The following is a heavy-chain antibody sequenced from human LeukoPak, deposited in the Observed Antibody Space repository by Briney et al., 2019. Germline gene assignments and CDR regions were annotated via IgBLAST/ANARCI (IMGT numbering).Heavy chain of an antibody. D-gene: IGHD1-14*01. Sequence: AAVKVSCKASGYTFSDYIIHWVRQAPGQGLEWMGCITPSNGVTYYAQRFQGRVTVTRDTSITTAYMDLSGLTSDDTAVYYCAKEAEGFDSWGQGTLVTVSS. CDR2: ITPSNGVT. CDR1: GYTFSDYI. V-gene: IGHV1-2*02. CDR3: AKEAEGFDS. J-gene: IGHJ4*02.